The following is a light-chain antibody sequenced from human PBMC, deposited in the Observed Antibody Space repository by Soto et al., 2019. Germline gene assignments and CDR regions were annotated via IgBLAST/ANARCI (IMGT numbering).Light chain of an antibody. J-gene: IGKJ1*01. CDR3: QLYGGSPT. Sequence: ELVLTQSPGTLSLSPGERATLSCRASQSVSSSYLVWYQQRPGQAPRLLIYGASSRATGIPDRFSGSGSGTDFTLTISRLEPEDFAVYYCQLYGGSPTFGQGTKVDIK. V-gene: IGKV3-20*01. CDR2: GAS. CDR1: QSVSSSY.